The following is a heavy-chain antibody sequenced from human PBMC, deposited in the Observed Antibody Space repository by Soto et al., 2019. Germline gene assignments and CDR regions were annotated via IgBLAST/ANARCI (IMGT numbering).Heavy chain of an antibody. Sequence: QVHLQESGPGLVKPSQTLSLTCTVSGGPISSGGYYWSWIRQYPGRGLEWLGYIYYTGTTYYDPSFKNRLTMSVDASMTQFSLNSTSVAAANTPAYYCARGLHYGSRIYPNWSDPWGQGTLVTVSS. CDR1: GGPISSGGYY. CDR3: ARGLHYGSRIYPNWSDP. J-gene: IGHJ5*02. CDR2: IYYTGTT. V-gene: IGHV4-31*03. D-gene: IGHD3-10*01.